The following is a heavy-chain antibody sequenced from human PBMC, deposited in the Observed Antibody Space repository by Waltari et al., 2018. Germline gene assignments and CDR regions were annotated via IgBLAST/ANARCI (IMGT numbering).Heavy chain of an antibody. D-gene: IGHD3-10*01. CDR1: GFTFSSYA. CDR2: ISSNGGRT. V-gene: IGHV3-64D*06. J-gene: IGHJ3*02. CDR3: VESGSYWFGIGAFDI. Sequence: EVQLVESGGGLVQPGGSLRISCSASGFTFSSYAMHWVRQAPGRGLEYVSAISSNGGRTYYADSVKGRFTISRDNSKNTLYLQMNRLRAEDTAVYYCVESGSYWFGIGAFDIWGQGTMVTVSS.